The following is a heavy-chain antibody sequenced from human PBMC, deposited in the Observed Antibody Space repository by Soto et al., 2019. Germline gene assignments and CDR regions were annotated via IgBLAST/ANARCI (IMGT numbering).Heavy chain of an antibody. CDR1: GFTLSSYA. CDR3: AKDLGPITMIVVAGFDY. D-gene: IGHD3-22*01. CDR2: ISGSGGST. J-gene: IGHJ4*02. Sequence: HPGGSLRLSCAASGFTLSSYAMSWVRHAPGKGVEWVSAISGSGGSTYYADSVKGRFTMSRDDSNNTLYLQMNSLRAEDTAVYSCAKDLGPITMIVVAGFDYWGQGTLVTVSS. V-gene: IGHV3-23*01.